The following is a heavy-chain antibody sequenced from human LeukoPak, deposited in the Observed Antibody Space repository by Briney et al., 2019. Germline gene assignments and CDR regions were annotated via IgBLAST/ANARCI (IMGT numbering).Heavy chain of an antibody. CDR2: IYYSGST. D-gene: IGHD3-3*01. Sequence: SETLSLTCTVSGGSISSSSYYWGWIRQPPGKGLEWIGSIYYSGSTYYNPSLKSRVTISVDTSKNQFSLKLSSVTAADTAVYYCARHNSGWVTIFALYYYYMDVWGKGTTVTVSS. J-gene: IGHJ6*03. V-gene: IGHV4-39*01. CDR3: ARHNSGWVTIFALYYYYMDV. CDR1: GGSISSSSYY.